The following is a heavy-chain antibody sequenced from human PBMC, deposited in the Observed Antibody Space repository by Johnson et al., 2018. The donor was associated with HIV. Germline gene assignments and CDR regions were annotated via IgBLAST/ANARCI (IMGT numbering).Heavy chain of an antibody. J-gene: IGHJ3*02. Sequence: VHSVESGGGLVQPGGSLRLSSASSAFTSSSYWMHWVRQAPGKGLECVSGISWNSGSTYYADSVKGRFTISRDNSKNTLFLQMNSLRAEDTAVYYCAKESPREYQLPTDAFDIWGQGTMVTVSS. CDR1: AFTSSSYW. D-gene: IGHD2-2*01. V-gene: IGHV3-23*04. CDR3: AKESPREYQLPTDAFDI. CDR2: ISWNSGST.